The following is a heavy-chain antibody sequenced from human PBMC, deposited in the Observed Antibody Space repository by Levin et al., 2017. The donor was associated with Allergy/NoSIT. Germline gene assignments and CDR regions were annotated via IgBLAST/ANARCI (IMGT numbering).Heavy chain of an antibody. CDR1: GGTFSSYP. CDR3: ARAQGGWHSPADY. D-gene: IGHD6-19*01. Sequence: SVKVSCKASGGTFSSYPISWVRQAPGQGLEWMGRIIPILGIANYAQKFQGRVTITADKSTSTAYMELSSLRSEDTAVYYCARAQGGWHSPADYWGQGTLVTVSS. CDR2: IIPILGIA. J-gene: IGHJ4*02. V-gene: IGHV1-69*04.